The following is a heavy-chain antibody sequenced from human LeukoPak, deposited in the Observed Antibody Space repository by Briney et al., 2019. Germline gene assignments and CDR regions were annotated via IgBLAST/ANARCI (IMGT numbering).Heavy chain of an antibody. CDR3: AKTNGYYSD. Sequence: GGSLRLSCAASGFTFSSYGMNWVRQAPGKGLEWVSGISGSGGTTYYADSVKVRFTISRDNSKNSLSLQVSSLRAEDTAVYYCAKTNGYYSDWGQGTLVTVSS. V-gene: IGHV3-23*01. D-gene: IGHD3-22*01. J-gene: IGHJ4*02. CDR1: GFTFSSYG. CDR2: ISGSGGTT.